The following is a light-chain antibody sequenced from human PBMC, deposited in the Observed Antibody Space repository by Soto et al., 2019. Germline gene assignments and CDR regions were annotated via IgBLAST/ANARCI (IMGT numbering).Light chain of an antibody. J-gene: IGKJ2*01. CDR1: QSVSSY. CDR3: QQRSNWPPYT. Sequence: EIVLTQSPATLSLSPGDRATLSCRASQSVSSYLAWFQQKPGQAPRLLIYDASTRATGIPARFSGSGSGTDFTLTISSLEPEDFAVYYCQQRSNWPPYTFGQVTKLEIK. CDR2: DAS. V-gene: IGKV3-11*01.